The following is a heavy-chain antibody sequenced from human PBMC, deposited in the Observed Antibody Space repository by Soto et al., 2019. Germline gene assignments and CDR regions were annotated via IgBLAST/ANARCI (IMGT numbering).Heavy chain of an antibody. Sequence: VQLVQSGAEVKKPGSSLKVSCSISGGTITDYLISWLRQAPGQGLEWMGGIIPVSGTTYFAQKFQDRLTITADDSTKTAYMELSSLRSEDTAVYYCARGGLTTVTLDYWGQGTLVTVSS. CDR2: IIPVSGTT. V-gene: IGHV1-69*01. J-gene: IGHJ4*02. CDR3: ARGGLTTVTLDY. CDR1: GGTITDYL. D-gene: IGHD4-17*01.